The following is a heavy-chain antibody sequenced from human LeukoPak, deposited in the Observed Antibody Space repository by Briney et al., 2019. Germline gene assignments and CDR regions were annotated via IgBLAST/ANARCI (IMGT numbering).Heavy chain of an antibody. CDR1: GGSITGYY. CDR2: IYYSGST. Sequence: PSETLSLTCTVSGGSITGYYWSWIRQPPGKGLEWIGYIYYSGSTNYNPSLRRRVTISVDTSRNQFSLQLNSVTAADTAVYYCVRTPAGPPYYYMDVWGKGTTVTVSS. V-gene: IGHV4-59*01. J-gene: IGHJ6*03. D-gene: IGHD6-13*01. CDR3: VRTPAGPPYYYMDV.